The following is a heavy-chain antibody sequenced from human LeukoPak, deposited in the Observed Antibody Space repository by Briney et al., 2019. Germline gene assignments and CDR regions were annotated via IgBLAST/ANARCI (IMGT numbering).Heavy chain of an antibody. CDR1: GFTFSSYT. D-gene: IGHD2-15*01. CDR2: ISTTGSTI. V-gene: IGHV3-48*02. J-gene: IGHJ5*02. CDR3: ARGCIGGSCWSRNWFDP. Sequence: GGSLRLSCAASGFTFSSYTMNWVRQAPGKGLEWVSFISTTGSTIHYGDSVRGRFTISRDNAKNSLYLQMNSLRDEDTAVCYCARGCIGGSCWSRNWFDPWGQGTLVTVSS.